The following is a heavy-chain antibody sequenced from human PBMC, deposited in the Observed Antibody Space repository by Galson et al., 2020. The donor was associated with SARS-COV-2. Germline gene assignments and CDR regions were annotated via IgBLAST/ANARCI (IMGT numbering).Heavy chain of an antibody. CDR3: ARDDGYNGGSFDI. CDR1: GFTFRSYE. CDR2: IRGSCRTM. D-gene: IGHD2-15*01. J-gene: IGHJ3*02. Sequence: GGSLRLSCAASGFTFRSYEMNWVRQAPGKGREWVSYIRGSCRTMNYADSVKGRFTIARDNAKNSLYLQMNSLRAEDTAVYYCARDDGYNGGSFDIWGQGTMVTVSS. V-gene: IGHV3-48*03.